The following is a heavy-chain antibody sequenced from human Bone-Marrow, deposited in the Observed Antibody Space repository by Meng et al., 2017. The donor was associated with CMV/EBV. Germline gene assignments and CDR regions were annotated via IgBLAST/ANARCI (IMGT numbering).Heavy chain of an antibody. J-gene: IGHJ6*02. V-gene: IGHV1-2*02. Sequence: ASVKVSFKASGYTFTGYYMHWVRQAPGQGLEWMGWINPNSGGTNYEQKFQGRVTMTRDTSISTAYMELSRLRSDATAVYYCASTRASMVRGYGMDVWGQGTTVTVSS. CDR2: INPNSGGT. CDR3: ASTRASMVRGYGMDV. CDR1: GYTFTGYY. D-gene: IGHD3-10*01.